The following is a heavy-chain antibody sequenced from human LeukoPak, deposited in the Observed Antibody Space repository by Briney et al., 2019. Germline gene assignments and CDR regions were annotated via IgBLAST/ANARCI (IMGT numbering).Heavy chain of an antibody. Sequence: ASVKVSCKASGYTFTSYDINWVRQATGQGLEWMGWMNPNSGNTGYAQKFQGRATMTRNTSISTAYMELSSLRSEDTAVYYCARTNYDFWSGYYYYYYMDVWGKGTTVTVSS. CDR1: GYTFTSYD. V-gene: IGHV1-8*01. CDR2: MNPNSGNT. D-gene: IGHD3-3*01. CDR3: ARTNYDFWSGYYYYYYMDV. J-gene: IGHJ6*03.